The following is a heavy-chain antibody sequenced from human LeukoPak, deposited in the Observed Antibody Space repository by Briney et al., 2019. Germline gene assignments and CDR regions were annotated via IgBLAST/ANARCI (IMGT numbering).Heavy chain of an antibody. CDR1: GFTFSSYA. J-gene: IGHJ4*02. D-gene: IGHD3-22*01. Sequence: PGGSLTLSCSASGFTFSSYAMHWVRQAPGKGLEYVSAISSNGGSTYYADSVKGRFTISRDNSKNTLYLQMSSLRTEDTAVYYCVKDDVYYYDSSDYPHWGQGTLVTVSS. CDR3: VKDDVYYYDSSDYPH. CDR2: ISSNGGST. V-gene: IGHV3-64D*09.